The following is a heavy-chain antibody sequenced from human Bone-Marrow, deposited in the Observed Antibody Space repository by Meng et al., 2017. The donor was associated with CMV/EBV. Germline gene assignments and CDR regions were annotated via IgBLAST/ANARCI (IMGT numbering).Heavy chain of an antibody. V-gene: IGHV5-51*01. D-gene: IGHD3-22*01. CDR1: GYTFTTYW. CDR2: IYPGDSDT. Sequence: GESLKISCKGSGYTFTTYWISWVRQMPGKGLEWIGIIYPGDSDTRYSPSFQGQVTISADKSISTPYLQWSSLKASDTAMYYCAIQISTGYYLPPDYWGQGTLVTVSS. CDR3: AIQISTGYYLPPDY. J-gene: IGHJ4*02.